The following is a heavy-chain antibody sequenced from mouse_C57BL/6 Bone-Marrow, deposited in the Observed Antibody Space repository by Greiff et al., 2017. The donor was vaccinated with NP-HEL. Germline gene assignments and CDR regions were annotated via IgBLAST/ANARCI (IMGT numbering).Heavy chain of an antibody. J-gene: IGHJ1*03. CDR3: AQLTGTGYFDV. D-gene: IGHD4-1*01. CDR2: IYPGDGDT. CDR1: GYAFSSSW. V-gene: IGHV1-82*01. Sequence: QVQLQQSGPELVKPGASVKISCKASGYAFSSSWMNWVKQRPGKGLEWIGRIYPGDGDTNYNGKFKGKATLTADKSSSTAYMQLSSLTSEDSAVYFCAQLTGTGYFDVWGTGTTVTVSS.